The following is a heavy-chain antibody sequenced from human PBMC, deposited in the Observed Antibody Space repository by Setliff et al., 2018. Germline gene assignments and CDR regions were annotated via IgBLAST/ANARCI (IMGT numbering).Heavy chain of an antibody. D-gene: IGHD2-15*01. CDR1: GGSISSYY. CDR3: ARSICSGSYCSYDAYDI. Sequence: SETLSLTCTVSGGSISSYYWSWIRQPAGKGLEWIGYVYYSGSTNYNPFLKSRVTISVDTSKNQFSLKLSSVTTADTAVYYCARSICSGSYCSYDAYDIWGQGTMVTVSS. J-gene: IGHJ3*02. CDR2: VYYSGST. V-gene: IGHV4-59*01.